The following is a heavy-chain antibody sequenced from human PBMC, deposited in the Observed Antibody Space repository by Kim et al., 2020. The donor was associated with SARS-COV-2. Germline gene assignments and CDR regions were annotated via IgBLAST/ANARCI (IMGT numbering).Heavy chain of an antibody. D-gene: IGHD5-12*01. CDR1: GGSFSAYY. CDR2: INHSGST. J-gene: IGHJ3*01. Sequence: SETLSLTCVVYGGSFSAYYWSWIRQSPGKGLEWIGEINHSGSTRYNPSLNSRVTISIDPSKNQFSLRVTSVTAADTAVFYCARSARYNSGSYDAFELWG. V-gene: IGHV4-34*01. CDR3: ARSARYNSGSYDAFEL.